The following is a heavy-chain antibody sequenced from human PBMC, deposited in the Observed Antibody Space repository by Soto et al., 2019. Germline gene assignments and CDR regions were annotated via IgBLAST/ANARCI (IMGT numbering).Heavy chain of an antibody. D-gene: IGHD1-1*01. Sequence: QVQLQESGPGLVKPSETLSLTCTVSGGSISSYYWSWIRQPPGKGLEWIGYIYYSGSTNYNPSLTRRVTISVDTSKIQFSLTLSSVTAADTAVYYCARYNWGAMGAFDIWGQGTMVTVSS. V-gene: IGHV4-59*01. J-gene: IGHJ3*02. CDR2: IYYSGST. CDR3: ARYNWGAMGAFDI. CDR1: GGSISSYY.